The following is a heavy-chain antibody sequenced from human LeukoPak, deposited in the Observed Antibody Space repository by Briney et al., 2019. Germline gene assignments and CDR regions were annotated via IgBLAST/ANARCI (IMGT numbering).Heavy chain of an antibody. D-gene: IGHD3-22*01. CDR3: ARELYDSSGYPFDY. J-gene: IGHJ4*02. V-gene: IGHV3-74*01. CDR1: GFTFSSYW. Sequence: GGSLRLSCAASGFTFSSYWMHWVRQAPGKGLVWVSRINSDGSSTSSADSVKGRFTISRDNAKNTLYLQMNSLRPEDTAVHYCARELYDSSGYPFDYWGQGTLVTVSS. CDR2: INSDGSST.